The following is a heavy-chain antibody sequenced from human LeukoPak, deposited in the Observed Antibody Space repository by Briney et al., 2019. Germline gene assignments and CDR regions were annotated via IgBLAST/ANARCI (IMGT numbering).Heavy chain of an antibody. CDR3: ARESGMIAAAPDAFDI. V-gene: IGHV1-18*01. J-gene: IGHJ3*02. Sequence: ASVKVSCKASGYTFTSYDINWVRQATGQGLEWMGWMNPNSGNTNYAQRLQGRVTMTTDTSTSTAYMELRSLRSDDTAVYYCARESGMIAAAPDAFDIWGQGTMVTVSS. D-gene: IGHD6-13*01. CDR1: GYTFTSYD. CDR2: MNPNSGNT.